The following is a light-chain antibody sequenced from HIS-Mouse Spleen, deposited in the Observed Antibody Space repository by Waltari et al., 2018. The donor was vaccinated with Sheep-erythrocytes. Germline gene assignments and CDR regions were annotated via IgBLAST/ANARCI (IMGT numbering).Light chain of an antibody. Sequence: SYELTQPPSVSASPGQTTTITCSAANLGDKYACWYQQKPGQSPVLVIYQDSKRPSGFPERFSGSNSGNTATLTISGTQAMDEADYYCQAWDSSTEVFGGGTKLTVL. CDR3: QAWDSSTEV. CDR2: QDS. J-gene: IGLJ2*01. V-gene: IGLV3-1*01. CDR1: NLGDKY.